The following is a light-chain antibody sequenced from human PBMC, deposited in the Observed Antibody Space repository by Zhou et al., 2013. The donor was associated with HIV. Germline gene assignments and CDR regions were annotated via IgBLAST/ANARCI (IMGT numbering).Light chain of an antibody. CDR2: GAS. J-gene: IGKJ2*01. CDR1: QSVGSN. CDR3: HQYNDWPPYT. Sequence: DIVLTQSPGTLSLSPGERATLSCRASQSVGSNLAWYQQKPGQAPRLLIFGASTRATGVPTRFTGSGSGTEFTLTISSLQSEDFAIYYCHQYNDWPPYTFGQGTKLEI. V-gene: IGKV3-15*01.